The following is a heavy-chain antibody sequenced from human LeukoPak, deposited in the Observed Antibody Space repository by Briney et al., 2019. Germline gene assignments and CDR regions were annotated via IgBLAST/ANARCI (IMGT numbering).Heavy chain of an antibody. J-gene: IGHJ4*02. Sequence: SETLSLTCTVSGGSISNYYWSWIRQPPGKGLEWIGYIYYSGSTNYNPSLKSRVTISIGTSKNQFSLKLSSVTASDTAVYFCAGRRLGRGWLRPVDSWGQGTLVTVSS. CDR3: AGRRLGRGWLRPVDS. V-gene: IGHV4-59*12. CDR2: IYYSGST. D-gene: IGHD5-12*01. CDR1: GGSISNYY.